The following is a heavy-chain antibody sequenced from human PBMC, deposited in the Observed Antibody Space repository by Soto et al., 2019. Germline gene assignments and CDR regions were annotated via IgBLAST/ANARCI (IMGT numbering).Heavy chain of an antibody. CDR2: IYYSGRT. CDR1: GGSISSSSYY. CDR3: ARVTGDGYDAFDI. Sequence: SETLSLTCTVSGGSISSSSYYWGWIRQPPGKGLEWIGSIYYSGRTYYNPSLKSRVTISVDTSKNQFSLKLSSVTAADTAVYYCARVTGDGYDAFDIWGQGTMVTVSS. J-gene: IGHJ3*02. D-gene: IGHD7-27*01. V-gene: IGHV4-39*07.